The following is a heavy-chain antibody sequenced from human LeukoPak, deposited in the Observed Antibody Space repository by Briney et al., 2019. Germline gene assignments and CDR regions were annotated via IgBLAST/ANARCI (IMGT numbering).Heavy chain of an antibody. CDR3: ARDRYGDYSFDY. Sequence: GGSLRLSCAASGFTFSSYAMSWVRQAPGKGLEWVSAISGSGGSTYYADSVKGRFTISRDNSKNTLYLQMNSLRAEDTAVYYCARDRYGDYSFDYWGQGTLVTVSS. J-gene: IGHJ4*02. CDR1: GFTFSSYA. CDR2: ISGSGGST. V-gene: IGHV3-23*01. D-gene: IGHD4-17*01.